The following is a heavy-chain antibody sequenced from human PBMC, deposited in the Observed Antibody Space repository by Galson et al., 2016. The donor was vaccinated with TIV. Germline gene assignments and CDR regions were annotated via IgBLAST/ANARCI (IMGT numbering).Heavy chain of an antibody. CDR1: GFTVSNNY. Sequence: LRLSCAASGFTVSNNYMNWVRQAPGKGLEWVSLIYSGGGTYYADSVKGRFTISRDNSKNTLYLQMNSLRAEDTAVYYCARDGASARSGGWCWGQGTLVTVSS. CDR2: IYSGGGT. V-gene: IGHV3-53*01. D-gene: IGHD6-6*01. CDR3: ARDGASARSGGWC. J-gene: IGHJ4*02.